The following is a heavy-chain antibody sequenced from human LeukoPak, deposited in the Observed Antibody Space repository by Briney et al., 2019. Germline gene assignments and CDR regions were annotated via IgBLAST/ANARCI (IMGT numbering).Heavy chain of an antibody. CDR1: GFTFSDYY. D-gene: IGHD5-12*01. V-gene: IGHV3-11*01. Sequence: GGSLRLSCAASGFTFSDYYMSWIRQAPGKGLEWVSYISSSGSTIYYADSVKGRFTISRDNAKNSLYLQMNSLRAEDTAVYYCARDYSGYNDYANFFDYWGQGTLVTVSS. J-gene: IGHJ4*02. CDR3: ARDYSGYNDYANFFDY. CDR2: ISSSGSTI.